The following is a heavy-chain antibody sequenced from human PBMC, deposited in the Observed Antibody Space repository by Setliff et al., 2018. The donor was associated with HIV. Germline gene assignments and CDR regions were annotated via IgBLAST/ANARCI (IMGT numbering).Heavy chain of an antibody. Sequence: GESLKISCAASGFTFNSYAMHWVRQAPGKGLEWVAVIWSDGSNKHYADSVKGRFTISRDNAKNSLYLQMNSLRAEDTAVYYCARFRGQKYYFDYWGQGTLVTVSS. CDR1: GFTFNSYA. J-gene: IGHJ4*02. CDR2: IWSDGSNK. CDR3: ARFRGQKYYFDY. V-gene: IGHV3-33*01.